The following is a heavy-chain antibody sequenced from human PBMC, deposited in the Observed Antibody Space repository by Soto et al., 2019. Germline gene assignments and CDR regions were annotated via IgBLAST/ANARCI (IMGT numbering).Heavy chain of an antibody. CDR3: ARGGIAVAGLDY. J-gene: IGHJ4*02. Sequence: PSETLSLTCAVYGGSFSGYYWSWIRQPPGKRLEWIGEINHSGSTNYNPSLKSRVTISVDTSKNQFSLKLSSVTAADTAVYYCARGGIAVAGLDYWGQGTLVTVSS. CDR1: GGSFSGYY. V-gene: IGHV4-34*01. CDR2: INHSGST. D-gene: IGHD6-19*01.